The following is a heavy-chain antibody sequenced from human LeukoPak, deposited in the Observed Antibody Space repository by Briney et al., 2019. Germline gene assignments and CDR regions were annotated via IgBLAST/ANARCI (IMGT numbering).Heavy chain of an antibody. CDR2: ISAYNGNT. J-gene: IGHJ4*02. CDR1: GYTFTSYG. Sequence: GASVKVSCKASGYTFTSYGISWVRQAPGQGLEWMGWISAYNGNTNYAQKLQGRVTMTTDTSTSTAYMELRSLRSDDTAVYYCARSPYSSGWAWNPDYWGQGILVTVSS. D-gene: IGHD6-19*01. V-gene: IGHV1-18*01. CDR3: ARSPYSSGWAWNPDY.